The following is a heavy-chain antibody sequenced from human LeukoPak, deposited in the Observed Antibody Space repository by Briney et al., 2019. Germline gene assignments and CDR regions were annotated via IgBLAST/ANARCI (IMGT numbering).Heavy chain of an antibody. CDR3: AAEYCSVGSCYSGHSGHDY. V-gene: IGHV3-23*01. D-gene: IGHD2-15*01. CDR1: GFTFSSYA. J-gene: IGHJ4*02. Sequence: GGSLRLSCAASGFTFSSYAMTWVRQAPGKGLEWVSAISGGGSGSTYYADSMKGRFTISRDNSKNTLYLQMDNLRAEDTAVYYCAAEYCSVGSCYSGHSGHDYWGQGTLVTVYS. CDR2: ISGGGSGST.